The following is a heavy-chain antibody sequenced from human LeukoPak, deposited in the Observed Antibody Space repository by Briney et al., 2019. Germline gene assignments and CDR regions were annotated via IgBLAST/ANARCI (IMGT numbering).Heavy chain of an antibody. Sequence: ASVKVSCKASGYTFTSYAMHWVRQAPGQRLEWMGWINAGNGNTKYSQKFQGRVTITRDTSASTAYMELSSLRSEDTAVYYCARSGPGGYNLHFDHWGQGTLVTVSS. V-gene: IGHV1-3*01. CDR2: INAGNGNT. J-gene: IGHJ4*02. CDR1: GYTFTSYA. CDR3: ARSGPGGYNLHFDH. D-gene: IGHD5-24*01.